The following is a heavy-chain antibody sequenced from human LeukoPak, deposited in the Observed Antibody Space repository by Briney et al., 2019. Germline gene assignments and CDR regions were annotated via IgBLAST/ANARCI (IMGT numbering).Heavy chain of an antibody. CDR1: DFTVSRNY. J-gene: IGHJ4*02. CDR2: IYSGGTT. CDR3: AKELEMATID. D-gene: IGHD5-24*01. V-gene: IGHV3-53*05. Sequence: GGSLRLSCAASDFTVSRNYMSWVRQAPGKGLEWVSVIYSGGTTKYADSVKGRFTISRDNSKNTLYLQMNSLRAEDTAVYYCAKELEMATIDWGQGTLVTVSS.